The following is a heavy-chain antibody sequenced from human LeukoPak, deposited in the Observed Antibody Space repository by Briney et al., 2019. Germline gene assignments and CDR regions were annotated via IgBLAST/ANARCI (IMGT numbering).Heavy chain of an antibody. CDR3: ARAIWSGYYPLFDY. CDR2: IYYSGST. CDR1: GGPISSYY. D-gene: IGHD3-3*01. J-gene: IGHJ4*02. V-gene: IGHV4-59*01. Sequence: PSETLSLTCTVSGGPISSYYWSWIRQPPGKGLEWIGYIYYSGSTNYNPSLKSRVTISVDTSKNQFSLKLSSVTAADTAVYYCARAIWSGYYPLFDYWGQGTLVTVSS.